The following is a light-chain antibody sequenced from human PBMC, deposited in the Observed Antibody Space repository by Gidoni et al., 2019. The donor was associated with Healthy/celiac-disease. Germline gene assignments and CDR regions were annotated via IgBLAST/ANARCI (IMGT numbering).Light chain of an antibody. J-gene: IGKJ1*01. Sequence: IQMPPSPSSLSASVGDRVTITCRASQGISSYLKWYQQKPGKAPKLLIYAASSLQSGVPSRFSGSGSGTDFTLTISSLQPEDFATYYCQQSYSNPRTFGEGTKVEIK. CDR1: QGISSY. V-gene: IGKV1-39*01. CDR2: AAS. CDR3: QQSYSNPRT.